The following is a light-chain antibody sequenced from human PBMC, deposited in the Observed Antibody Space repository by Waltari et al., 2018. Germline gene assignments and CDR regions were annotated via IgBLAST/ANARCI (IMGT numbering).Light chain of an antibody. CDR2: GAS. CDR1: QSISTN. V-gene: IGKV3-15*01. CDR3: QQYDKWLRYS. Sequence: IVMTQSPATLSVSPGERATLSCRASQSISTNLAWFQEKPGQAPRLLLYGASTRATGVTARFSGSGSGTYFTLVISSLRSEDFAVYYCQQYDKWLRYSFGQGTKLEIK. J-gene: IGKJ2*01.